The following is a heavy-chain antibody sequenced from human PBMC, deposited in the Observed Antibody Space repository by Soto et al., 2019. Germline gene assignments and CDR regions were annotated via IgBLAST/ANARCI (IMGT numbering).Heavy chain of an antibody. V-gene: IGHV2-26*01. D-gene: IGHD6-13*01. CDR3: ASPYSTRWYWFDP. J-gene: IGHJ5*02. CDR2: IFSNDEK. Sequence: QFTVKESGPVLVKPTETLTLTCTVSGFSLSNAGLGVSWIRQPPGKALEWLAHIFSNDEKSYSTSLMNRLTISKDTSKSQVVLTMTNKDPVYTATYYDASPYSTRWYWFDPWGQGTRVNVS. CDR1: GFSLSNAGLG.